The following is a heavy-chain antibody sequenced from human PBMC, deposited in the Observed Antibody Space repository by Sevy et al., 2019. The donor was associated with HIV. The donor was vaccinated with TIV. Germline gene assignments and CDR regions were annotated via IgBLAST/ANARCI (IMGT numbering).Heavy chain of an antibody. CDR2: ISSEGSSE. D-gene: IGHD4-17*01. J-gene: IGHJ6*02. CDR1: GFTFNIYV. Sequence: GGSLRLSCAASGFTFNIYVIHWVRQAPGKGLEWVAVISSEGSSEYYADSVKGRFTISRDNSKNPLYLQMNSLRAEDTAVYYCARDLPSAVTLPFYYYGLHVWGQGTTVTVSS. CDR3: ARDLPSAVTLPFYYYGLHV. V-gene: IGHV3-30*04.